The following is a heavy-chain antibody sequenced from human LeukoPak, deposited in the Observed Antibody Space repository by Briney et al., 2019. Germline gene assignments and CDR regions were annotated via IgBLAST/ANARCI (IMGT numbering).Heavy chain of an antibody. Sequence: PGGSLRLSCAASGFTFSSYWMSWVRQAPGKGLEWVANIKQDGSEKYFVDSVKGRFTISRYNAKNSLYLQMNSLRAEDTAVYYCARGIAAAGKVLDYWGQGTLVTVSS. CDR1: GFTFSSYW. CDR2: IKQDGSEK. D-gene: IGHD6-13*01. J-gene: IGHJ4*02. CDR3: ARGIAAAGKVLDY. V-gene: IGHV3-7*04.